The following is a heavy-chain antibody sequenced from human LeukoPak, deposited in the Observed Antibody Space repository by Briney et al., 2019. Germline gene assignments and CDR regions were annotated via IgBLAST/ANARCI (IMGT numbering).Heavy chain of an antibody. J-gene: IGHJ6*03. D-gene: IGHD5-18*01. Sequence: PGGSLRLSCAASGFTFSRYAMSWVRHAPGKGLEWVSGINWNGGSTGYADSVKGRFTISRDNAKNSLYLQMNSLRAEDTALYYCARGVNSYGQERSPGYYYYMDVWGKGTTVTVSS. CDR3: ARGVNSYGQERSPGYYYYMDV. CDR2: INWNGGST. CDR1: GFTFSRYA. V-gene: IGHV3-20*04.